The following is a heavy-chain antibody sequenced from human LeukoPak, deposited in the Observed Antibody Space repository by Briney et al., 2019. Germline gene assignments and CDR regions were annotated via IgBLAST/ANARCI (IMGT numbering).Heavy chain of an antibody. J-gene: IGHJ6*03. CDR1: GYTLTELS. Sequence: ASVKVSCKVSGYTLTELSRHWVRQAPGKGLEWMGGFDPEDGETIYAQKFQGRVTMTEDTSTDTAYMELSSLRAEDTAVYYCARGTSEYSSYFYYCYHYMDVWGKGTTVTVSS. V-gene: IGHV1-24*01. CDR2: FDPEDGET. D-gene: IGHD6-6*01. CDR3: ARGTSEYSSYFYYCYHYMDV.